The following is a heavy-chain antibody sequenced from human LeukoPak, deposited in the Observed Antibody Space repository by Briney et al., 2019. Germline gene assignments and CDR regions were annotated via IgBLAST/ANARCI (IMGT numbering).Heavy chain of an antibody. J-gene: IGHJ3*02. CDR2: ISSSSSYI. CDR3: ARRYCSGGSCYVQDAFDI. Sequence: GGSLRLSCAASGFTFSSYSVNWVRQAPGKGLEWVSSISSSSSYIYYADSVKGRFTISRDNAKNSLDLQMNSLRAEDTSVYYCARRYCSGGSCYVQDAFDIWGQGTMVTVSS. CDR1: GFTFSSYS. D-gene: IGHD2-15*01. V-gene: IGHV3-21*01.